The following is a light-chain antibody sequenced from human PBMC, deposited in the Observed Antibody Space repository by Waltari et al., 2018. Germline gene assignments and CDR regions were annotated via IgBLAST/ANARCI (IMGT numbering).Light chain of an antibody. CDR3: CSYAGSGTYV. CDR1: SRDVGVYKY. J-gene: IGLJ1*01. V-gene: IGLV2-23*02. CDR2: DVS. Sequence: QSALTQPASVSGSPGQSITISCTGTSRDVGVYKYVSWYQQNPGTAPKLMIYDVSERPSGVSNRFSGSKSANTASLTIAGLQAEDEADYYCCSYAGSGTYVFGTGTKVTVL.